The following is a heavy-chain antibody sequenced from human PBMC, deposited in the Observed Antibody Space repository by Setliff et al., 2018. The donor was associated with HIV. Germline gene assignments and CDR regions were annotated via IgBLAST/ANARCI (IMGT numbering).Heavy chain of an antibody. CDR2: ISSSSTTI. CDR3: ARDPTAQYNNPSGYFDN. V-gene: IGHV3-48*01. CDR1: GFIFSTYS. D-gene: IGHD6-6*01. Sequence: LGGSLRLSCAASGFIFSTYSMNWVRQAPGKGLEWVSYISSSSTTIKYADSVKGRFTISRDNARNTLYLQMNALRAEDTAVYYCARDPTAQYNNPSGYFDNWGQGTLVTVSS. J-gene: IGHJ4*02.